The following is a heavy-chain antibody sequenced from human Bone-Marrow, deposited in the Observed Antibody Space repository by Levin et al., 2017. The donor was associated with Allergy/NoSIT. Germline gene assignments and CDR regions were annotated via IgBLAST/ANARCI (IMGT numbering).Heavy chain of an antibody. CDR1: GDSVSSNIVA. CDR2: TYYRSKWFN. Sequence: PSETLSLTCAISGDSVSSNIVAWNWIRQSPSRGLEWLGRTYYRSKWFNDYAVSVKSRITINPDTSKNQFSLQLNSVTPEDTAVYYCARASGSGSYRFDYWGQGTLVTVSS. J-gene: IGHJ4*02. D-gene: IGHD3-10*01. CDR3: ARASGSGSYRFDY. V-gene: IGHV6-1*01.